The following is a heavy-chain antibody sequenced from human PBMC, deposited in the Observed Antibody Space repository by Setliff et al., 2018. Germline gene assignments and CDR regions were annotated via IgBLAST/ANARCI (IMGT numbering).Heavy chain of an antibody. V-gene: IGHV4-39*02. CDR2: IYNSGST. D-gene: IGHD6-19*01. J-gene: IGHJ3*02. Sequence: SETLSLTCRVSGGSISSGNYYWGLIRQPPGKGLEWVGNIYNSGSTYYNPSLKSRVTMSVDTSKNHFSLKLTSVTAADTALYYCARGGSSGWYGGAFDMWGQGTMVTVSS. CDR1: GGSISSGNYY. CDR3: ARGGSSGWYGGAFDM.